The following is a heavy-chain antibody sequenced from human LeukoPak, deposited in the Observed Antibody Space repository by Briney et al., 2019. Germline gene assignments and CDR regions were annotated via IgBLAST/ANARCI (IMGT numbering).Heavy chain of an antibody. Sequence: GGSLRLSCAASGFTFRSYNMNWVRQAPGKGLEWVSFISTSGNTIYYVDSVKGRFTISRDNAKNSLYLQMNSLRDEDTAVYYCARKYSGSGNYFFDYWGQGTLVTVSS. CDR3: ARKYSGSGNYFFDY. D-gene: IGHD3-10*01. V-gene: IGHV3-48*02. CDR1: GFTFRSYN. J-gene: IGHJ4*02. CDR2: ISTSGNTI.